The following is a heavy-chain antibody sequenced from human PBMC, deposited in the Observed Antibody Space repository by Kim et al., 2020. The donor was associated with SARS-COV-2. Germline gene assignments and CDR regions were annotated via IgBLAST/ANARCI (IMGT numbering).Heavy chain of an antibody. CDR1: GYTFTSYD. V-gene: IGHV1-8*01. D-gene: IGHD2-21*01. CDR3: ARGHLKSIVVVIAPRPYYYYMDV. J-gene: IGHJ6*03. Sequence: ASVKVSCKASGYTFTSYDINWVRQATGQGLEWMGWMNPNSGNTGYAQKFQGRVTMTRNTSISTAYMELSSLRSEDTAVYYCARGHLKSIVVVIAPRPYYYYMDVWGKETTVTGSS. CDR2: MNPNSGNT.